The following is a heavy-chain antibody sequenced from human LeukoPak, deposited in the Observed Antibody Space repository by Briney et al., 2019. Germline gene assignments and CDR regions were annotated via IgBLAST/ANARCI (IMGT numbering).Heavy chain of an antibody. J-gene: IGHJ5*02. V-gene: IGHV1-69*05. CDR2: IIPIFDTA. Sequence: SVTVSCKASGGTFSSYAISWVRQAPGQGLEWMGGIIPIFDTANYAQKFQVRVTITTDESTGTAYMELSSLRSEDTAVYYCAREYCSSTSCPINWFDPWGQGTLVTVSA. CDR3: AREYCSSTSCPINWFDP. D-gene: IGHD2-2*01. CDR1: GGTFSSYA.